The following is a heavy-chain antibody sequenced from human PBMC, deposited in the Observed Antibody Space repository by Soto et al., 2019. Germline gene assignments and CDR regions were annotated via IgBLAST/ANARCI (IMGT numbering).Heavy chain of an antibody. J-gene: IGHJ6*04. CDR3: VRLPHRGLGGYVRPSRMDV. V-gene: IGHV4-59*08. CDR1: GGSFRNYF. D-gene: IGHD6-19*01. Sequence: QVRLQESGPRLVKPSETLSLTCTVSGGSFRNYFWGWIRQPPGKGLEWIGHIYYSGSTKYKPSLESRVTISVDTSKNEFSLKLTSVTAADTAVYYCVRLPHRGLGGYVRPSRMDVWGKGTTVTVSS. CDR2: IYYSGST.